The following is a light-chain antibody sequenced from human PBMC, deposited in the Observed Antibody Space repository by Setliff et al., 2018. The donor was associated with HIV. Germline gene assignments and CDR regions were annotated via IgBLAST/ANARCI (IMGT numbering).Light chain of an antibody. Sequence: QSALTQPRSVSGSPGLSVTISCTGTSSDVGGYNYVSWYQQHPGKAPKLMIFDVSKRPSGVPDRFSGSKSGNTASLTISGLQAEDEADYYCCSYAGRYTFVFGTGTKV. CDR2: DVS. CDR3: CSYAGRYTFV. V-gene: IGLV2-11*01. J-gene: IGLJ1*01. CDR1: SSDVGGYNY.